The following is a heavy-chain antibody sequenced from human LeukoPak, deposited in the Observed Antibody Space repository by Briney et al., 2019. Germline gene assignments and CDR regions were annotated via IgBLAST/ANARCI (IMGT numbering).Heavy chain of an antibody. CDR2: IYYSGST. J-gene: IGHJ6*02. CDR3: ARDRYLSIAAAGNDHRYYYYGMDV. V-gene: IGHV4-59*01. D-gene: IGHD6-13*01. CDR1: GGSISSYY. Sequence: PSETLSLTCTVSGGSISSYYWSWIRQPPGKGLEWIGYIYYSGSTNYNPSLKSRVAISVDTSKNQFSLKLSSVTAADTAVYYCARDRYLSIAAAGNDHRYYYYGMDVWGQGTTVTVSS.